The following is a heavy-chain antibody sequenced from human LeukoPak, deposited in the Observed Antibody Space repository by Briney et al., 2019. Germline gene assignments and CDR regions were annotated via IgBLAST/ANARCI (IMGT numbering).Heavy chain of an antibody. V-gene: IGHV1-2*06. Sequence: ASVKVSCKASGYTFTGYCMHWVRQAPGQGLEWMGRINPNSGGTNYAQKFQGRVTMTRDTSISTAYMELSRLRSDDTAVYYCARVLSIAVTLPHYWGQGTLVTVSS. CDR3: ARVLSIAVTLPHY. J-gene: IGHJ4*02. CDR1: GYTFTGYC. CDR2: INPNSGGT. D-gene: IGHD6-19*01.